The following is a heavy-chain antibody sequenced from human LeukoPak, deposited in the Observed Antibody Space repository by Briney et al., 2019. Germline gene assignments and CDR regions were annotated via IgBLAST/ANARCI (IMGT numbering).Heavy chain of an antibody. CDR2: ISSSSNI. Sequence: GGSLRLSCAASGFTFSSYSMNWIRQAPGKGLEWISYISSSSNIYYADSLKGRVTISRDNAKNSLYLQMNGVRAEDTAVYYCARAMWGYCSSTSCSCDYWGQGTLVTVSS. J-gene: IGHJ4*02. D-gene: IGHD2-2*01. V-gene: IGHV3-48*01. CDR1: GFTFSSYS. CDR3: ARAMWGYCSSTSCSCDY.